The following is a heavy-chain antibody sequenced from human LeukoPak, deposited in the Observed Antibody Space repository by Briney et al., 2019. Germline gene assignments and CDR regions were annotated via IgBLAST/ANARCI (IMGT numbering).Heavy chain of an antibody. D-gene: IGHD2-15*01. J-gene: IGHJ5*02. V-gene: IGHV4-39*07. CDR3: SRDYCSGGSCFVGNWFDP. CDR1: GGSISSRTYN. Sequence: SETLSLTCTVSGGSISSRTYNWGWIRQPPGKGLEWIASIHYSGSTYYNPSLKSRVIISVDTSNNQFSLKLSPVTAADTAVYYCSRDYCSGGSCFVGNWFDPWGQGTLVTVSS. CDR2: IHYSGST.